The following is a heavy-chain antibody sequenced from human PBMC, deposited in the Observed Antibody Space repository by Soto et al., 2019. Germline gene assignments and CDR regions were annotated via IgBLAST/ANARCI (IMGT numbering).Heavy chain of an antibody. CDR3: ARVAVTGYCSSKSCPSPHGMDV. J-gene: IGHJ6*02. CDR2: ISSSGSTI. CDR1: GFTFSSYQ. D-gene: IGHD2-2*01. V-gene: IGHV3-48*03. Sequence: PGGSLRLSCVASGFTFSSYQMNWVRRAPGKGLEGVSYISSSGSTIYYADSVKGRFTISRDNAKNSLYLQMNSLRAEDTAVYYCARVAVTGYCSSKSCPSPHGMDVWGQGTKVTVSS.